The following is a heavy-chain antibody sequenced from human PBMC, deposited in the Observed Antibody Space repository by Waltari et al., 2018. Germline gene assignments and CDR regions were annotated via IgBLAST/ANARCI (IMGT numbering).Heavy chain of an antibody. CDR3: ARAPPEDYGDYGYYYYYGMSV. D-gene: IGHD4-17*01. J-gene: IGHJ6*02. CDR1: GVTLSSYE. V-gene: IGHV3-48*03. Sequence: EVQLVEYGRGLVQPGGSLRLSCAASGVTLSSYEMNWVRQAPGKGLEWVSYISSGGSTIYYADSVKGRFTISRDNAKNSLYLQMNNLRAEDTAVYYCARAPPEDYGDYGYYYYYGMSVWGQGPTVTVSS. CDR2: ISSGGSTI.